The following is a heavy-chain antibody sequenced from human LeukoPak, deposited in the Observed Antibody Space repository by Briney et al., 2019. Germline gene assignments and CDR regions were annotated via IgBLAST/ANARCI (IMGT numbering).Heavy chain of an antibody. J-gene: IGHJ3*02. CDR2: ISAYNGNT. CDR3: ATSGSYADLGAFDI. Sequence: ASVKVSCKASGYTFTSYGISWVRQAPGQGLEWMGWISAYNGNTNYAQKLQGRVTMTTDTSTSTAYMELRSLRSDDTAVYYCATSGSYADLGAFDIWGQGTMVTVSS. V-gene: IGHV1-18*01. D-gene: IGHD1-26*01. CDR1: GYTFTSYG.